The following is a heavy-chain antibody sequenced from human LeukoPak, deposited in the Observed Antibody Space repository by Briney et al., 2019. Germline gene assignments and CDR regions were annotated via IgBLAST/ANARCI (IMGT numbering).Heavy chain of an antibody. V-gene: IGHV3-7*01. CDR1: GFTFTRYW. D-gene: IGHD1-26*01. J-gene: IGHJ4*02. Sequence: GGSLRLSCAASGFTFTRYWMSCVRQAPGKGLEWVANIKQDGSERHYVDSVKGRFTISRDNATNTVYLQMNSLSEDETAVYYCARAPSGSYVDYWGQGNLVTVSS. CDR3: ARAPSGSYVDY. CDR2: IKQDGSER.